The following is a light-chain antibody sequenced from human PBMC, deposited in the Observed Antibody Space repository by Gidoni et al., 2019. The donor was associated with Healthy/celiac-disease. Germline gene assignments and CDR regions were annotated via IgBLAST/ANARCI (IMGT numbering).Light chain of an antibody. CDR2: GAS. CDR1: RSVSSN. V-gene: IGKV3-15*01. Sequence: EIVMTQSPATLSVSPGERATLSCRASRSVSSNLAWYQQKPGQAPRLLIYGASTRATGIPARFSGSASGTEFTLTISSLQSEYFAVYYCQQYNNWPLTFGGGTKVEIK. CDR3: QQYNNWPLT. J-gene: IGKJ4*01.